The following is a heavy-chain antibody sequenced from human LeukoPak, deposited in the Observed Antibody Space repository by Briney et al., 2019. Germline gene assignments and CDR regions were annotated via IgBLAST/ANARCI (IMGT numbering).Heavy chain of an antibody. Sequence: PGGSLRLSCAGSGFTFSHYGMNWIRQAPGKGLEWVAGVWHDASKFLYGDSVKGRFTISRDNSRNVMFLQMDSLTDDDTGVYYCARDADTSAHYSYFDYWGQGALVFVSS. V-gene: IGHV3-33*01. CDR1: GFTFSHYG. CDR2: VWHDASKF. D-gene: IGHD2-21*01. J-gene: IGHJ4*02. CDR3: ARDADTSAHYSYFDY.